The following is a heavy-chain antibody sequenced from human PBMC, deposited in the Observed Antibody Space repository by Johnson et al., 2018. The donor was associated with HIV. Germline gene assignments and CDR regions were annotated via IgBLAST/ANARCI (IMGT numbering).Heavy chain of an antibody. CDR2: IRYDGSNK. CDR1: GFSLIDYA. V-gene: IGHV3-30*02. D-gene: IGHD2/OR15-2a*01. Sequence: QVQLVASGGGLVRPGGSLRLSCVASGFSLIDYAMIWVRQAPGKGLEWVAFIRYDGSNKYYADSVKGRFTISRDNSKNTLYLQMNSLRTEDTAVYYCASEYFDIWGQGTMVTVSS. CDR3: ASEYFDI. J-gene: IGHJ3*02.